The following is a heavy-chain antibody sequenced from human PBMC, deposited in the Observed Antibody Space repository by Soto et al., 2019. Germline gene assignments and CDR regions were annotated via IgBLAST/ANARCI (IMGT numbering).Heavy chain of an antibody. V-gene: IGHV3-30*18. CDR2: ISYDGSNK. J-gene: IGHJ6*02. CDR1: GFPFNSYG. D-gene: IGHD3-9*01. Sequence: SGFPFNSYGMHWVRQAPGKGLEWVAFISYDGSNKYYGDSVKGRFTISRDKSKNTLYLQMNSLRGEDTAVYYCAKGMRDILTGHHYGMDVWGQGTTVTVSS. CDR3: AKGMRDILTGHHYGMDV.